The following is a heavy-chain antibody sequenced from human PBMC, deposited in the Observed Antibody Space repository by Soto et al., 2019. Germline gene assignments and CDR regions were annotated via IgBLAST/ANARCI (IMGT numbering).Heavy chain of an antibody. CDR1: GVSSRGGGDY. D-gene: IGHD3-3*01. CDR2: IYYSGST. Sequence: SETLSLTWTVSGVSSRGGGDYWSWKRQNPGKGLEWIGYIYYSGSTYYNPSLKSRVTISVDTSKNQFSLKLSSVTAADTAVYYCVFFTATIFGPFPPSVMDVWGQGTTVTVSS. CDR3: VFFTATIFGPFPPSVMDV. V-gene: IGHV4-30-4*01. J-gene: IGHJ6*02.